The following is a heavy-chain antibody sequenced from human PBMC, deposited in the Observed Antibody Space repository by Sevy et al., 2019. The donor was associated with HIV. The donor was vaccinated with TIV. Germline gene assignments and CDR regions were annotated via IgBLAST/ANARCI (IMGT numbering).Heavy chain of an antibody. D-gene: IGHD2-2*01. CDR1: GFTFSDYY. CDR2: ISRSGNTI. CDR3: AREYCSSTNCFGAFDI. Sequence: GGSLRLSCAASGFTFSDYYMTWIRQAPGKGLEWVSYISRSGNTIYYADSVKGRFTISRDNAKNSLYLQMNSLRAEDTAVYYCAREYCSSTNCFGAFDIWGQGTMVTVSS. V-gene: IGHV3-11*01. J-gene: IGHJ3*02.